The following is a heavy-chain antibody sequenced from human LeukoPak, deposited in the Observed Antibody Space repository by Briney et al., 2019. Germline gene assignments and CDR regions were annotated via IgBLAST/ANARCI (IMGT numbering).Heavy chain of an antibody. J-gene: IGHJ4*02. D-gene: IGHD6-19*01. Sequence: HTGGSLRLSCAASGFTFSSYAMSWVRQAPGKGLEWFSAISGSGGSTYYADSVKGRFTISRDNSKNTLYLQMNSLRAEDTAVYYCAGGWLVPANDYWGQGTLVTVSS. CDR3: AGGWLVPANDY. CDR1: GFTFSSYA. CDR2: ISGSGGST. V-gene: IGHV3-23*01.